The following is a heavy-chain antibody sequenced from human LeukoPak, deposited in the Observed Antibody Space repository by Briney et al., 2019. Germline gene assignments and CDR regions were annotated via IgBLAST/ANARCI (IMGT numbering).Heavy chain of an antibody. Sequence: SETLSLTCTVSGGSISSYYWSWIRQPPGKGLEWIGYIYYSGGTNYNPSLKSRVTISVDTSKNQFSLKLSSVTAADTAVYYCARSNGYNYRLDAFDIWGQGTMVTVSS. D-gene: IGHD5-24*01. CDR1: GGSISSYY. J-gene: IGHJ3*02. CDR2: IYYSGGT. CDR3: ARSNGYNYRLDAFDI. V-gene: IGHV4-59*01.